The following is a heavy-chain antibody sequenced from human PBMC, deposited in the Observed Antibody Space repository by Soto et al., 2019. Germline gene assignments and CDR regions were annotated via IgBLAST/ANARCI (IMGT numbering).Heavy chain of an antibody. CDR3: AKKHSGLSLAY. J-gene: IGHJ4*02. Sequence: QVQLVQSGAEVKKPGASVKVSCKTSGYNFISSEISWVRQAPGQGLELLGWMNPHTGETDATRKFQGRLTMTRNTSINTAYLELSSLTSEDTAVYYCAKKHSGLSLAYWGQGSLVTVSS. V-gene: IGHV1-8*02. CDR2: MNPHTGET. D-gene: IGHD6-13*01. CDR1: GYNFISSE.